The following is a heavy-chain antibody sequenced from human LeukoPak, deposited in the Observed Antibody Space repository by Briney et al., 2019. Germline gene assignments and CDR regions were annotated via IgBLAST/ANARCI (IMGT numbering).Heavy chain of an antibody. CDR3: AGMLNYYGSGSTLDV. CDR1: GFTFSSYA. Sequence: GGSLRLSCAASGFTFSSYAMSWVRQAPGKGLEWVSAISGSGGSTYYADSVKGRFTISRDNAKNSLYLQMNSLRAEDTAVYYCAGMLNYYGSGSTLDVWGQGTTVTVSS. J-gene: IGHJ6*02. CDR2: ISGSGGST. D-gene: IGHD3-10*01. V-gene: IGHV3-23*01.